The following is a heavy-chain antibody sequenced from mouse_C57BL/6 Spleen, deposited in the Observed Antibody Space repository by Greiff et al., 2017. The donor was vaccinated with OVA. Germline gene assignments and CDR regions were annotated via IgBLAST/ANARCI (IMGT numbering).Heavy chain of an antibody. CDR1: GYTFTSYW. CDR2: IDPSDSYT. D-gene: IGHD1-1*01. CDR3: ARRGDGRSY. Sequence: QVQLKQPGAELVKPGASVKLSCKASGYTFTSYWMQWVKQRPGQGLEWIGEIDPSDSYTNYNQKFKGKATLTVDTSSSTAYMQLSSLTSEDVAVCYCARRGDGRSYWGQGTLVTVSA. J-gene: IGHJ3*01. V-gene: IGHV1-50*01.